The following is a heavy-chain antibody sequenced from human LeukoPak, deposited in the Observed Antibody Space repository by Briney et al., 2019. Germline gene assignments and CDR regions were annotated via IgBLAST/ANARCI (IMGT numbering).Heavy chain of an antibody. Sequence: GESLNISCKGSGYSFTSYWIAWVRQMPGKGLEWMGIIYPGDSDTRYSPSFQGQVTISADKSISTAYLQWSSLKASDTAMYYCARGGYSLYYYYYYMDVWGKGTTVTVSS. CDR3: ARGGYSLYYYYYYMDV. V-gene: IGHV5-51*01. J-gene: IGHJ6*03. D-gene: IGHD5-18*01. CDR2: IYPGDSDT. CDR1: GYSFTSYW.